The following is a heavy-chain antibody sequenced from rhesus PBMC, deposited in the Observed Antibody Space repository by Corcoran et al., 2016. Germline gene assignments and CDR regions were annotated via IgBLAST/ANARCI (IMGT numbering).Heavy chain of an antibody. CDR1: GGSISDDYY. D-gene: IGHD5-24*01. CDR3: ARAGQWVQGFDY. CDR2: YFGSDGGT. V-gene: IGHV4-106*01. J-gene: IGHJ4*01. Sequence: QVQLQESGPGLVKPSETLSLTCAVSGGSISDDYYWSWIRQPPRKGLELIGYYFGSDGGTNYNPSLKNRVTISIDTSKNQFSLKLSSVTAADTAVYYCARAGQWVQGFDYWGQGVLVTVSS.